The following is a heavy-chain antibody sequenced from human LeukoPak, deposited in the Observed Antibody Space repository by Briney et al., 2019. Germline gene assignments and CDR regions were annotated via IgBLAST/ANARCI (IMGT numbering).Heavy chain of an antibody. V-gene: IGHV4-34*01. J-gene: IGHJ6*03. Sequence: SETLSLTCAVYGGSFSNYYWSWIRQPPGKGLEWVGEINDSGRINYNPSLMSRVTISVDTSKNQFSLRLTSVTARDTAVYYCARRWNYGRNYYIDVWGKGATVSVSS. D-gene: IGHD1-7*01. CDR2: INDSGRI. CDR3: ARRWNYGRNYYIDV. CDR1: GGSFSNYY.